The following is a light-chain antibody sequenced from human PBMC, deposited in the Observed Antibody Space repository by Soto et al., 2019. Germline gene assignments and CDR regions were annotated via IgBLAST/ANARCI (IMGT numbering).Light chain of an antibody. CDR2: EVS. CDR3: CSYASSNTLL. CDR1: SSDVGGYNY. V-gene: IGLV2-14*01. Sequence: QSALTQPASVSGSPGQSIIISCTGTSSDVGGYNYVSWYQQHPGKAPKLIIYEVSNRPSGVSNRFSGSKSGNTASLTISGLQAEDEADYYCCSYASSNTLLFGGGTKVTVL. J-gene: IGLJ2*01.